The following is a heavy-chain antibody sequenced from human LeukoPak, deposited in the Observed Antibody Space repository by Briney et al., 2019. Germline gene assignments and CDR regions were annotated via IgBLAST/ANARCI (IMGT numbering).Heavy chain of an antibody. V-gene: IGHV4-30-2*01. D-gene: IGHD3/OR15-3a*01. CDR2: IYHSGST. CDR1: GGSISSGGYY. J-gene: IGHJ3*02. Sequence: TLSLTCTVSGGSISSGGYYWSWIRQPPGKGLEWIGYIYHSGSTYYNPSLKSRVTISVDRSKNQFSLKLSSVTAADTAVYYCARDNFGAGDQGVFDIWGQGTMVTVSS. CDR3: ARDNFGAGDQGVFDI.